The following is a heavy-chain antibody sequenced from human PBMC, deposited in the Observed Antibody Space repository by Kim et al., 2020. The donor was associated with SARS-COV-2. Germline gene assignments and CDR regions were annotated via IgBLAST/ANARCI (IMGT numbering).Heavy chain of an antibody. D-gene: IGHD2-2*02. V-gene: IGHV4-59*01. CDR3: SRGDIVVVPAAITANYYN. Sequence: SETLSLTCTVSGGSISSYYWSWIRQPPGKGLEWIGYIYYSGSTNYNPSLKSRVTISVDTSKNRFSLRLSPVTAADTAGGNCSRGDIVVVPAAITANYYN. CDR1: GGSISSYY. CDR2: IYYSGST. J-gene: IGHJ6*01.